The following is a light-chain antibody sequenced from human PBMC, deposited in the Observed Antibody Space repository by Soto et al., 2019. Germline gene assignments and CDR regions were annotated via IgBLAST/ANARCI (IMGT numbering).Light chain of an antibody. CDR2: EVS. J-gene: IGLJ2*01. V-gene: IGLV2-14*01. Sequence: QSALTQPASVSGSPGQSITISCTGTSSDVGGYNYVSWYQQHPGKAPKLMIYEVSNRPSGVSNRFSGSKSGNTASLTISGRQTEDDADYYCSSYTSSNTLVVFGGGTKLTVL. CDR1: SSDVGGYNY. CDR3: SSYTSSNTLVV.